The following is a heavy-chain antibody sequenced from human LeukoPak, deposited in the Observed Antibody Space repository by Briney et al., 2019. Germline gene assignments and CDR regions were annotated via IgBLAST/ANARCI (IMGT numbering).Heavy chain of an antibody. V-gene: IGHV3-23*01. Sequence: GGSLRLSCEASGFTFSSYAMSWVRQAPGKGLEWVSAISGSDGRTYYPDSVKGRFTISRDDAKNSLFLQMNSLRDEDTAVYYCARGRLGAAAEVWLDPWGQGALVTVSS. J-gene: IGHJ5*02. D-gene: IGHD6-13*01. CDR1: GFTFSSYA. CDR2: ISGSDGRT. CDR3: ARGRLGAAAEVWLDP.